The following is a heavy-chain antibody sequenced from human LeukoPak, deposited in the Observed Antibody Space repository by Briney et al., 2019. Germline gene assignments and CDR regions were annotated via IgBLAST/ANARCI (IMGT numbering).Heavy chain of an antibody. Sequence: SETLSLTCAVYGGSSSGYYWSWIRQSPGKGLEWIGEINHSGSTNYNPSLKSRVTISVDTSKNQFSLKLSSVTAADTAVYYCARHRSVRVGTTPSEYYYYVDVWGKGTTVTVSS. D-gene: IGHD1-26*01. J-gene: IGHJ6*03. CDR2: INHSGST. CDR1: GGSSSGYY. V-gene: IGHV4-34*01. CDR3: ARHRSVRVGTTPSEYYYYVDV.